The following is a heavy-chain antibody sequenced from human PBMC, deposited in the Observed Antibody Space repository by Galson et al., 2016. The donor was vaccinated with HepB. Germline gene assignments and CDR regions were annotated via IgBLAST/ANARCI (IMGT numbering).Heavy chain of an antibody. Sequence: SVKVSCKASGYSSTTYGFTWVRQAPGQGLEWMGWISAYNGHTKYAQKFQGRVTMTTEKSTTTAYMDLRSLRSDDTAVYYCARASCEFPSNFDYWGQGTLVTVSS. J-gene: IGHJ4*02. CDR3: ARASCEFPSNFDY. CDR2: ISAYNGHT. D-gene: IGHD3-10*01. V-gene: IGHV1-18*01. CDR1: GYSSTTYG.